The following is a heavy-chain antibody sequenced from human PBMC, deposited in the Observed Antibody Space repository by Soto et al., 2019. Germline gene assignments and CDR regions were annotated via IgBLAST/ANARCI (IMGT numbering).Heavy chain of an antibody. V-gene: IGHV1-18*01. CDR1: GYTFTSYD. J-gene: IGHJ4*02. Sequence: QVQLVQSGAEVKKPGASVKVACKASGYTFTSYDISWVRQAPGQGLEWMGWINAYNGNTYYAQKFQGGVTMTTCQSTSTAYMKRRRLRSDDTAVYYWARDVGYGLIDYWGQGTLITVYS. D-gene: IGHD5-18*01. CDR3: ARDVGYGLIDY. CDR2: INAYNGNT.